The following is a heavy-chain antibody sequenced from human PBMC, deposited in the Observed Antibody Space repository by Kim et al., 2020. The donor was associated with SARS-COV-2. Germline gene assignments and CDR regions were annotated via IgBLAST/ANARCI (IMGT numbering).Heavy chain of an antibody. CDR2: IYYSGST. CDR3: ARQYYDSSGYYFFDY. CDR1: GGSISSSSYY. V-gene: IGHV4-39*01. D-gene: IGHD3-22*01. J-gene: IGHJ4*02. Sequence: SETLSLTCTVSGGSISSSSYYWGWIRQPPGKGLEWIGSIYYSGSTYYNPSLKSRVTISVDTSKNQFSLKLSSVTAADTAVYYCARQYYDSSGYYFFDYWGQGTLVTVSS.